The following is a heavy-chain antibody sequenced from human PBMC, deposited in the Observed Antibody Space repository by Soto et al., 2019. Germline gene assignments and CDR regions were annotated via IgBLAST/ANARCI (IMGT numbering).Heavy chain of an antibody. D-gene: IGHD2-2*01. CDR2: ISSSSSTI. V-gene: IGHV3-48*01. CDR1: GFTFSSYS. J-gene: IGHJ4*02. Sequence: EVQLVESGGGLVQPGGSLRLSCAASGFTFSSYSMNWVRQAPGKGLEWVSYISSSSSTIYYADSVKGRFTISRDNAKNSLFLQMNSLRAEDAAVYYCATYCTSTACPQGVFNCGQGTLVTVSS. CDR3: ATYCTSTACPQGVFN.